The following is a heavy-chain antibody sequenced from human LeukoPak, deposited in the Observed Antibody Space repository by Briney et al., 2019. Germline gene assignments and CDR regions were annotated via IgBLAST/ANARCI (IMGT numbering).Heavy chain of an antibody. V-gene: IGHV4-34*01. CDR3: ARPNTYYDFPGWFDP. CDR2: INHSGST. J-gene: IGHJ5*02. D-gene: IGHD3-3*01. Sequence: PSETLSLTCAVYGGSFSGYYWSWVRQPPGKGLEWVGEINHSGSTYYNPSLKSRVTISVDTSKNQFSLKLSSVTAADTAVYYCARPNTYYDFPGWFDPWGQGTLVTVSS. CDR1: GGSFSGYY.